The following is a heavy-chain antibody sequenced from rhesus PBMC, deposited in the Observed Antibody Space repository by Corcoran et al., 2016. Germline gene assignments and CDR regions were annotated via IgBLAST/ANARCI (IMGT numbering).Heavy chain of an antibody. CDR2: ITDNGRT. V-gene: IGHV4-122*02. D-gene: IGHD4-23*01. J-gene: IGHJ2*01. CDR3: ARMNTVYWYFDL. Sequence: QVQLQESGPGLVKPSETLSLTCAVSGGSISSGYYYWSWIRQPQGKGLEWIGYITDNGRTTDSPSRKRRVTISRDTATNQFSLKLSSVTAADTAVYYCARMNTVYWYFDLWGPGTPITISS. CDR1: GGSISSGYYY.